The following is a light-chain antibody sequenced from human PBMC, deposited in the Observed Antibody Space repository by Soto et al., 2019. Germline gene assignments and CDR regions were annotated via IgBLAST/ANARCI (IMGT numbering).Light chain of an antibody. Sequence: EIVLTQSPGTLSLSPGERATRSCRASQSVSSSYLAWYQQEPGQAPRLLIYGASSRATGIPDRFSGSGSGTDFTLTISRLEPEDFAVYYCQQYGSSPRTFGQGTKVDIK. CDR3: QQYGSSPRT. J-gene: IGKJ1*01. CDR2: GAS. V-gene: IGKV3-20*01. CDR1: QSVSSSY.